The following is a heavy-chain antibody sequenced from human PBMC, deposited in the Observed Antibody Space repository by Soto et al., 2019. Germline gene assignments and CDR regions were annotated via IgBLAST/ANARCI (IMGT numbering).Heavy chain of an antibody. Sequence: QVQLQQWGAGLLKPSETLSLTCAVYGGSFSGYYWSWIRQPPGKGLEWIGEINHSGSTNYNPSLKIRVTISVNTSKNHFSLRLSSVTAADTAVYYCARGIASRFSFWGQGTLVTVSS. V-gene: IGHV4-34*01. D-gene: IGHD6-6*01. J-gene: IGHJ4*02. CDR2: INHSGST. CDR3: ARGIASRFSF. CDR1: GGSFSGYY.